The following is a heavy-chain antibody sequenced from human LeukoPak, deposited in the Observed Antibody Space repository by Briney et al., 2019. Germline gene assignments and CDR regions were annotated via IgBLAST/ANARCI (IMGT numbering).Heavy chain of an antibody. Sequence: PSETLSLTCTVSGGSISSYYWSWIRQPAGKGLEWIGRIYTSGSTNYNPSLKSRVTMSVDTSKNQFSLKLSPGTGADTAGYYCAGEGGVGEEQQMVQDAFDIWGQGTMVTVSS. CDR1: GGSISSYY. D-gene: IGHD6-13*01. V-gene: IGHV4-4*07. J-gene: IGHJ3*02. CDR3: AGEGGVGEEQQMVQDAFDI. CDR2: IYTSGST.